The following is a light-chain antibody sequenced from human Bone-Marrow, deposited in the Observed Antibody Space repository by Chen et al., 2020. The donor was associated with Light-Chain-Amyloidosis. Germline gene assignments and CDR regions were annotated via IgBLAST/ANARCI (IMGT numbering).Light chain of an antibody. CDR3: SSYTITNTLV. J-gene: IGLJ1*01. Sequence: QSALTQPASVPGSPGQPITISCPGTSSDVVGDNHVSWYQQHPDKAPKLMIYEVTNRPSWVPDRFSGSKSDNTASLTISVLQTEDEADYFCSSYTITNTLVFGSGTRVTVL. CDR2: EVT. V-gene: IGLV2-14*01. CDR1: SSDVVGDNH.